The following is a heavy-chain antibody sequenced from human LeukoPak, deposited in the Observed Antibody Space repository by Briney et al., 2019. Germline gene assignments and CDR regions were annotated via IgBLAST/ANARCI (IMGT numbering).Heavy chain of an antibody. D-gene: IGHD3-22*01. Sequence: ASVKVSCKASGYSFTNYDINWVRQATGQGLEWMGWMNPKSGDTGYSQKFQGRVFITRDTSINTAYMELSSLGSDDTAVYYCARRPNHYDTSGYDYWGQGTLVTVSS. V-gene: IGHV1-8*03. J-gene: IGHJ4*02. CDR1: GYSFTNYD. CDR2: MNPKSGDT. CDR3: ARRPNHYDTSGYDY.